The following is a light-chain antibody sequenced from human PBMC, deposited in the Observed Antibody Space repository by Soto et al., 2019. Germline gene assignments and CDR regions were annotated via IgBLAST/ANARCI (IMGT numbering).Light chain of an antibody. V-gene: IGKV1-5*01. CDR2: DAS. Sequence: DIQMTQSPSTLSASVGDRVTITCRASQSISSWLAGYQQKPGKAPKLLIYDASSLESGVPSRFSGSGSGTEFTLNESRLHREHSARYYCKQYNSYPTFGQGTKVDIK. CDR1: QSISSW. CDR3: KQYNSYPT. J-gene: IGKJ1*01.